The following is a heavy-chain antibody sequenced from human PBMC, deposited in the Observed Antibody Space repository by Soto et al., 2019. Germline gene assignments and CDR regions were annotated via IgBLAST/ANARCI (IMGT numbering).Heavy chain of an antibody. CDR3: GRRAARRIDY. D-gene: IGHD6-25*01. V-gene: IGHV1-69*01. CDR1: GGTFSSYG. CDR2: ITTRFGIA. Sequence: QVQLVQSGPEVKKPGSTVTVSCTAPGGTFSSYGISWVRQAPGQGLEWMGGITTRFGIADYAQKFQGRVTITADESTTTANMELSSLRSGDKAVYFCGRRAARRIDYWGHGTLVTVSS. J-gene: IGHJ4*01.